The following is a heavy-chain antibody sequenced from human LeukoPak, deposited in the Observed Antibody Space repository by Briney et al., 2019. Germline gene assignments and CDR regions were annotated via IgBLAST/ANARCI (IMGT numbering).Heavy chain of an antibody. CDR1: GFTFSDYY. Sequence: GGSLRLSCAASGFTFSDYYMSWIRQAPGKGLEWVSYISSSGSTIYYADSVKGRFTISRDNAKNSLYLQMNSLRAEDTAVYYCAKDLGVLWFGELTNWGQGTLVTVSS. J-gene: IGHJ4*02. V-gene: IGHV3-11*04. CDR2: ISSSGSTI. D-gene: IGHD3-10*01. CDR3: AKDLGVLWFGELTN.